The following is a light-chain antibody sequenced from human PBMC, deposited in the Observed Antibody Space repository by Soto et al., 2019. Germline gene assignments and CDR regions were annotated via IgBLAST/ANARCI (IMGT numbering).Light chain of an antibody. CDR3: QQRSNWPPIT. CDR1: QRVSSY. J-gene: IGKJ4*01. V-gene: IGKV3-11*01. Sequence: EIVLTQSPATLSLSPGESATLSCRASQRVSSYLAWYQQKPGQAPRLLIYDASNRATGIPARFSGSGSGTDFTLTISSLEPEDFAVYYCQQRSNWPPITFGGGTKVEIK. CDR2: DAS.